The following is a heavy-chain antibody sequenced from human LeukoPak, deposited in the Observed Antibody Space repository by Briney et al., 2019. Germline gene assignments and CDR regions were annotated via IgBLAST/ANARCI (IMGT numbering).Heavy chain of an antibody. Sequence: PGGSLRLSCAASGFTFSNSVMGWVRQSPGKGLEWVSAVSGSGDGTYYADSVKGRFTISRDNSKNTLYLQMNSLRAEDTAVYYCAKSLITMVRGDFDYWGQGTLVTVSS. CDR1: GFTFSNSV. J-gene: IGHJ4*02. CDR2: VSGSGDGT. CDR3: AKSLITMVRGDFDY. V-gene: IGHV3-23*01. D-gene: IGHD3-10*01.